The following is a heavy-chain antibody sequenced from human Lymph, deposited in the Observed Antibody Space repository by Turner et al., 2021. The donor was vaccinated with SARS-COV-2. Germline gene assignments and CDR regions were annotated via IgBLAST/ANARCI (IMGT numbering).Heavy chain of an antibody. CDR2: FDPGDGKT. V-gene: IGHV1-24*01. D-gene: IGHD6-19*01. CDR1: GYTLTELS. CDR3: ATDRSSGWPHYYYYTMDV. J-gene: IGHJ6*02. Sequence: QVQLVQSGAEVTKPGASVKVSCKVSGYTLTELSMPWVRQAPGKGLEWRGGFDPGDGKTIYAQKFQGRVTMTEDTSTDTAYMELSSLRSEDTAVYYCATDRSSGWPHYYYYTMDVWGQGTTVTVSS.